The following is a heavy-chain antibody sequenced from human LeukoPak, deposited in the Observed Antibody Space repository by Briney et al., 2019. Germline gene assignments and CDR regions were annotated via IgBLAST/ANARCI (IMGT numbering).Heavy chain of an antibody. CDR2: IYHSGST. Sequence: SQTLSLTCTVSGGSISSGGYYWSWIRQPPGKGLEWIGYIYHSGSTYYNPSLKSRVTISVDRSENQFSLKLSSMTAADTAVYYCARETWGFGAFDIWGQGTMVTVSS. CDR3: ARETWGFGAFDI. V-gene: IGHV4-30-2*01. D-gene: IGHD7-27*01. CDR1: GGSISSGGYY. J-gene: IGHJ3*02.